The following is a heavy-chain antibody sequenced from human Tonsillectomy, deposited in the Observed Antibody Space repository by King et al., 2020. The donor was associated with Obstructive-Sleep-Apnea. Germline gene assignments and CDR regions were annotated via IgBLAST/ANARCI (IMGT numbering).Heavy chain of an antibody. CDR3: AGVGGPYGDYGVFRFDP. Sequence: VQLVESGGGVVQPGGSLRLSCAASGFTFSSYWMGWVRQAPGKGLEWVANINEGGGDRNYVDSVKGRLTISRDNAKNSLFLQMNSLRAEDTAVYYCAGVGGPYGDYGVFRFDPWGQETLVTVSS. J-gene: IGHJ5*02. V-gene: IGHV3-7*03. D-gene: IGHD4-17*01. CDR1: GFTFSSYW. CDR2: INEGGGDR.